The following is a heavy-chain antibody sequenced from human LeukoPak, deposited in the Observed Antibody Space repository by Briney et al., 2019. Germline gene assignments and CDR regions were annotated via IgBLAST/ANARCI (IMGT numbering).Heavy chain of an antibody. CDR3: VREDTPATANY. D-gene: IGHD2-21*02. J-gene: IGHJ4*02. Sequence: PEGSPILSCAASGFTFSSYAMSWVRQAPGKGLEWVSAISGGGDITYYADSVTGRFTISRDNSKDTLFLQMHSLRPGDTAVYYCVREDTPATANYWGQGTLVTISS. CDR2: ISGGGDIT. CDR1: GFTFSSYA. V-gene: IGHV3-23*01.